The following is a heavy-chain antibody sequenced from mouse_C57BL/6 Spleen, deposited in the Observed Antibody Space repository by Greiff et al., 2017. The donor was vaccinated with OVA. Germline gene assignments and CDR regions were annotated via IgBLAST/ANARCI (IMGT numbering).Heavy chain of an antibody. CDR1: GFSLTSYG. V-gene: IGHV2-5*01. CDR3: AKIDYDEGAMDY. CDR2: IWRGGST. Sequence: VKLMESGPGLVQPSQSLSITCTVSGFSLTSYGVHWVRQSPGKGLEWLGVIWRGGSTDYNAAFMSRLSITKDNSKSQVFFKMNSLQADDTAIYYCAKIDYDEGAMDYWGQGTSVTVSS. D-gene: IGHD2-4*01. J-gene: IGHJ4*01.